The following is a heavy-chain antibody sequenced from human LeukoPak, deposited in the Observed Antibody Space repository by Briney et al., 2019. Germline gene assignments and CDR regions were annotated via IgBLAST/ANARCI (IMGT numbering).Heavy chain of an antibody. Sequence: SETLSLTCAVSGGSFSGYYWSWVRQPPGKGLGWVWYIYTSGRPNYNPSLKSRVTISVDTSKTQFYLKLSFVAATETAVYYCARHVALGGWFDPWGQGTLVTVSS. D-gene: IGHD3-10*01. CDR2: IYTSGRP. V-gene: IGHV4-4*09. CDR1: GGSFSGYY. CDR3: ARHVALGGWFDP. J-gene: IGHJ5*02.